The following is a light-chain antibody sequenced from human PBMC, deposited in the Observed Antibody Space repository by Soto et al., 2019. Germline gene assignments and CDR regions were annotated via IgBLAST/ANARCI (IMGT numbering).Light chain of an antibody. J-gene: IGKJ2*01. Sequence: DIVMTQSPDSLAVSLGERATINCKSSQSVLYSSNNKNYLAWYQQKPGQPPKLLIYWASTRESGVPDRFSGSGSATDFTLTISSLQAEDVAVYYCQRYYSTPYTFGQGTKLEI. CDR2: WAS. CDR3: QRYYSTPYT. V-gene: IGKV4-1*01. CDR1: QSVLYSSNNKNY.